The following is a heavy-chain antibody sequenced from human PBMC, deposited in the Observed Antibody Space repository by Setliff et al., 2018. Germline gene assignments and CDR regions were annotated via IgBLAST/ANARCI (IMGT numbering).Heavy chain of an antibody. Sequence: ASVKVSCKASGYTFTSNAMHWVRQAPGQRLEWMGWINAGNGNTKYSQKFQGRVTITRDTSANTAYMELSSLRSEDTAVYYCARDTYIGDFWSGYYIQGQFDPWGQGTLVTVSS. CDR2: INAGNGNT. CDR1: GYTFTSNA. V-gene: IGHV1-3*01. J-gene: IGHJ5*02. D-gene: IGHD3-3*01. CDR3: ARDTYIGDFWSGYYIQGQFDP.